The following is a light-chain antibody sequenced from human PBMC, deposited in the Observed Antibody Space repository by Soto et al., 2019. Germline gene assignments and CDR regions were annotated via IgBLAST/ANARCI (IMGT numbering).Light chain of an antibody. CDR3: QQRRNWPPEVT. CDR2: DAS. CDR1: QSVRSS. V-gene: IGKV3-11*01. Sequence: DIVLTQSPDTLSLSPGESATLSCRASQSVRSSLAWYQQKPGQAPSLLIYDASNRATCIPARFSGSGSGTDFTLTISSLAPEDFAVYYSQQRRNWPPEVTFGPGTKVDIK. J-gene: IGKJ3*01.